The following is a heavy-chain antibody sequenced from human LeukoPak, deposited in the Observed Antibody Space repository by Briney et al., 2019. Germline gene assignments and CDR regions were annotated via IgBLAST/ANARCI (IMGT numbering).Heavy chain of an antibody. CDR2: IYTNGDT. CDR3: VRAAWKRLN. D-gene: IGHD1-1*01. V-gene: IGHV3-53*01. CDR1: GLPVSSYY. Sequence: GGSLRLSCAASGLPVSSYYVNWVRQAPGKGLEWVSVIYTNGDTSHADPVKGRFTISRDSSKNTLYLHMNSLKAEDTAVYYCVRAAWKRLNWGQGTLVTVSS. J-gene: IGHJ4*02.